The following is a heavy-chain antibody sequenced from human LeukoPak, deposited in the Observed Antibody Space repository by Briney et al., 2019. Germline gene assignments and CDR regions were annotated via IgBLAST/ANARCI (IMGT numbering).Heavy chain of an antibody. CDR1: GGSIDITNY. CDR2: ISHDGTT. D-gene: IGHD3-22*01. Sequence: SETLSLTCGVSGGSIDITNYWSWVRQAPGKGLEWIGEISHDGTTNYNPSLRSRVAMSLDRANNQFSLSLTSVTAADTAVYYCTREDRPFCPFSYWGQGVLVTVSS. J-gene: IGHJ4*02. V-gene: IGHV4-4*02. CDR3: TREDRPFCPFSY.